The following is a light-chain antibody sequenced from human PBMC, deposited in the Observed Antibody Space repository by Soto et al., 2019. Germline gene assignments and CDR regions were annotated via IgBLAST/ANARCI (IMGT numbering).Light chain of an antibody. Sequence: DIQMTQSPSSLSAFVGDRVTITCRASQGISNYLAWYQQKPGKVPNVLIYGASTLRSGVPSRFSGTGSGTDFTLTISSLQHEDVAIYYCQKYDSAPFTFGPGTTVELK. V-gene: IGKV1-27*01. J-gene: IGKJ3*01. CDR3: QKYDSAPFT. CDR1: QGISNY. CDR2: GAS.